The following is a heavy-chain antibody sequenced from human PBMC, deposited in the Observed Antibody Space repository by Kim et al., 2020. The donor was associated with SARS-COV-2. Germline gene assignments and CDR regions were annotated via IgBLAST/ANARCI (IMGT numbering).Heavy chain of an antibody. Sequence: GGSLRLSCAASGFTFSSYWMSWVRQAPGKGLEWVANIKQDGSEKYYVDSVKGRFTISRDNAKNSLYLQMNSLRAEDTAVYYCARDPPPESYSALYYFDYWGQGTLVTVSS. CDR2: IKQDGSEK. CDR3: ARDPPPESYSALYYFDY. V-gene: IGHV3-7*01. J-gene: IGHJ4*02. CDR1: GFTFSSYW. D-gene: IGHD1-26*01.